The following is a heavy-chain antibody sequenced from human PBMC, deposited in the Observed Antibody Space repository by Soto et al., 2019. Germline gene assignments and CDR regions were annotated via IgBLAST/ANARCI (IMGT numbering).Heavy chain of an antibody. CDR1: GGTFSSYT. D-gene: IGHD6-19*01. CDR2: IIPILGIA. V-gene: IGHV1-69*02. CDR3: ARVEQWLVGWFDP. Sequence: ASVKVSCKASGGTFSSYTISWVRQAPGQGLEWMGRIIPILGIANYAQKFQGRVTITADKSTSTAYMELSSLRSEDTAVYYCARVEQWLVGWFDPWGQGTLVTVSS. J-gene: IGHJ5*02.